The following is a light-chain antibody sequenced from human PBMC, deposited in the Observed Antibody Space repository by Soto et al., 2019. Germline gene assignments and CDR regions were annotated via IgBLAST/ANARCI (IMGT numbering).Light chain of an antibody. CDR3: QQYKSYST. CDR1: QDISNY. Sequence: DIQMTQSPSSLSASVGDRVTITCQASQDISNYLNWYQQKPGKAPKLLIYDASNLETGVPSRFSGSGSGTDFTFTISSLQPEDIATYYCQQYKSYSTFGQGTKVDIK. CDR2: DAS. V-gene: IGKV1-33*01. J-gene: IGKJ1*01.